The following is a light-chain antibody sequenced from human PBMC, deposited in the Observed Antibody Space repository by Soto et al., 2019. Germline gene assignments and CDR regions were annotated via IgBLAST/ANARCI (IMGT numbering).Light chain of an antibody. Sequence: QSVLTQPPSVSGAPGQRVTISCTGSSSNIGAGYDVHWYQQLPGTAPKLLIYGNSNRHSGIPDRFSGSKSGTSAPLAITGLQAEDEADYYCQSYDSSLSVVFGGGTKLTVL. CDR2: GNS. CDR3: QSYDSSLSVV. V-gene: IGLV1-40*01. CDR1: SSNIGAGYD. J-gene: IGLJ2*01.